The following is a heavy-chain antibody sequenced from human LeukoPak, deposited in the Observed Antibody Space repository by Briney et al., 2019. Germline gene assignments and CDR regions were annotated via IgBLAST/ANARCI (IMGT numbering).Heavy chain of an antibody. CDR2: INHSGST. D-gene: IGHD3-10*02. CDR1: GGSFSGYY. J-gene: IGHJ4*02. Sequence: SETMSLTCAVYGGSFSGYYWSWIRQPPGKGLEWIGEINHSGSTNYNPSLKSRVTISVDTSKNQFSLKLSSVTAADTAVYYCARGYVYFDYWGQGTLVTVSS. V-gene: IGHV4-34*01. CDR3: ARGYVYFDY.